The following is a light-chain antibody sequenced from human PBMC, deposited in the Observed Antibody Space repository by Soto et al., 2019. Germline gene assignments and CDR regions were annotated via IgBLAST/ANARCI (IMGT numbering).Light chain of an antibody. Sequence: QSALTQPRSVSGSPGQSVTISCTGTSRDVGGYNYVSWYQQHPGKAPKLMISDVSKRPSGVPDRFSGSKSGNMASLTISGLQAEDEADYYCCSYAGSYTVVFGGGTKLTVL. J-gene: IGLJ2*01. CDR2: DVS. V-gene: IGLV2-11*01. CDR1: SRDVGGYNY. CDR3: CSYAGSYTVV.